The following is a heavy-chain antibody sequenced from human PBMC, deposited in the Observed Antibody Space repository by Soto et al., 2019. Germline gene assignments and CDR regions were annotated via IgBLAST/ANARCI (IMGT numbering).Heavy chain of an antibody. CDR1: GFTFKTYA. D-gene: IGHD3-22*01. CDR3: ARDRDSSGPPFDY. CDR2: IWYDGSNK. V-gene: IGHV3-33*08. J-gene: IGHJ4*02. Sequence: QVQLVESGGGVVQPGRSLRLSCTASGFTFKTYAFHWVRQAPGKGLEWAAVIWYDGSNKYYADSVKGRFTISRDNSKNTLYLQMNSLRAEDTAVYYCARDRDSSGPPFDYWGQGTLVTVSS.